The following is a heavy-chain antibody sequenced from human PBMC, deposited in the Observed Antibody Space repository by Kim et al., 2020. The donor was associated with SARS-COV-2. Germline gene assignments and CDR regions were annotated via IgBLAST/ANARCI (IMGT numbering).Heavy chain of an antibody. D-gene: IGHD4-17*01. Sequence: GGSLRLSCAASGFTFSSYGMHWVRQAPGKGLEGVAVISYDGSNKYYADSVKGRFTISRDNSKNTLYLQMNSLGAEDTAVYYCAKDMGGDYGDYGYYFDYWGQGTLVTVSS. CDR3: AKDMGGDYGDYGYYFDY. V-gene: IGHV3-30*18. J-gene: IGHJ4*02. CDR1: GFTFSSYG. CDR2: ISYDGSNK.